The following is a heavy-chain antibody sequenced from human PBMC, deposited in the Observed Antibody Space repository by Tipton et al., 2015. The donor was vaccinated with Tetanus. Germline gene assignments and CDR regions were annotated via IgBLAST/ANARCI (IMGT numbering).Heavy chain of an antibody. V-gene: IGHV4-39*01. CDR2: IYYSGST. Sequence: TLSLTCTVSGGSISSSSYYWGWIRQPPGKGLEWIGSIYYSGSTYYNPSLKSRVTISVDTSKNQFSLKLSSVTAADTAVYYCARLGDYGSGMAYFDYWGQGPLVTVSS. J-gene: IGHJ4*02. CDR3: ARLGDYGSGMAYFDY. D-gene: IGHD3-10*01. CDR1: GGSISSSSYY.